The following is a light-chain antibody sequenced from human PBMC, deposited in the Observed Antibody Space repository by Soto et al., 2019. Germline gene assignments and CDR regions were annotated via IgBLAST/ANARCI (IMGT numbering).Light chain of an antibody. J-gene: IGKJ5*01. CDR2: SAS. Sequence: EIVWTQSAGTLSLSPGERATLSCRASQSLSGGYLAWFQQKPGQTPRLLIYSASNRSTGIPDRFSGSGSGTDFTLTISRLEPEDFVVYYCQQNGSLPITFGEGTRLEIK. V-gene: IGKV3-20*01. CDR1: QSLSGGY. CDR3: QQNGSLPIT.